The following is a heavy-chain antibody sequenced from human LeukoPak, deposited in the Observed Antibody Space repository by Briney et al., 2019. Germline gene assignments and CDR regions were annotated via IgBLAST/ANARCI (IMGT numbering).Heavy chain of an antibody. CDR2: IYHSGST. D-gene: IGHD3-22*01. J-gene: IGHJ1*01. V-gene: IGHV4-38-2*02. CDR1: GYSISSGYY. Sequence: SETLSLTCTVSGYSISSGYYWGWIRQPPGKGLEWIGSIYHSGSTYYNPSLKSRVTISVDTSKNQFSLKLRSVTAADTAVYYCARVATYYDSSGYYSSPEYFQQWGQGTLVTVSS. CDR3: ARVATYYDSSGYYSSPEYFQQ.